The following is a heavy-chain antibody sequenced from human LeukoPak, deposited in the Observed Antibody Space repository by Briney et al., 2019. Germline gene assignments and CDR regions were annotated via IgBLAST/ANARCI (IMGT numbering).Heavy chain of an antibody. CDR3: ARDLKLTAYDFWSGYYPSFDY. CDR2: ISHNGGST. CDR1: GFTFSGYA. D-gene: IGHD3-3*01. V-gene: IGHV3-23*01. J-gene: IGHJ4*02. Sequence: GGSLRLSCSASGFTFSGYALSWVRQAPGKGLEWVSSISHNGGSTLYADSMKGRFTISRDNSKNSLYLDVSSLRAEDTAVYYCARDLKLTAYDFWSGYYPSFDYWGQGTLVTVSS.